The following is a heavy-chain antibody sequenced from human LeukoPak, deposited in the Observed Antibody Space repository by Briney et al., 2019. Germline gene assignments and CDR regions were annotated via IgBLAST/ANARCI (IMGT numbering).Heavy chain of an antibody. CDR1: GFTFSGSA. V-gene: IGHV3-73*01. J-gene: IGHJ5*02. Sequence: GGSLRLSCAASGFTFSGSAMHWVPEASRKGLEWVGRIRSKANNYATAFAASVKGRFTISRDDSKNTAYLQMNSLKAEDTAVYYCARPGPSVDTAMVAWGQGTLVTVSS. D-gene: IGHD5-18*01. CDR2: IRSKANNYAT. CDR3: ARPGPSVDTAMVA.